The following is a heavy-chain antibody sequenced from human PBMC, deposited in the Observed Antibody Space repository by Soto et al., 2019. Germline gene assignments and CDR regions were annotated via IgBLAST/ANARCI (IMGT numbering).Heavy chain of an antibody. Sequence: EVQLVESGGGLAQPGGSLRLSCVVSGITFSTYRMHWVRQAPGKGLVWVSHIKSDGTVTHYTDSVRGRFIISRDNAKNTLFLQMNSLRAEDTAVYYCARENYDFWSGYYLDYLGQGTLVTVSS. D-gene: IGHD3-3*01. CDR1: GITFSTYR. V-gene: IGHV3-74*01. CDR3: ARENYDFWSGYYLDY. J-gene: IGHJ4*02. CDR2: IKSDGTVT.